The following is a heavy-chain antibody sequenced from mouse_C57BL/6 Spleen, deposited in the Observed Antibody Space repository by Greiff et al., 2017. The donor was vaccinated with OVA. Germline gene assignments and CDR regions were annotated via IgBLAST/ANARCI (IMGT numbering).Heavy chain of an antibody. CDR1: GYTFTDYE. V-gene: IGHV1-15*01. CDR2: IDPETGGT. CDR3: TRMGYSAWFAY. J-gene: IGHJ3*01. Sequence: VQLQQSGAELVRPGASVTLSCKASGYTFTDYEMHWVKQTPVHGLEWIGAIDPETGGTAYNQKFKGKAILTADKASSTAYMELRSLTSEDSAVYYCTRMGYSAWFAYWGQGTLVTVSA. D-gene: IGHD2-14*01.